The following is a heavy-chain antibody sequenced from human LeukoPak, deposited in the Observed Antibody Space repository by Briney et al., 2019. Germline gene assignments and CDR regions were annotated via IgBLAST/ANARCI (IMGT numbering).Heavy chain of an antibody. J-gene: IGHJ4*02. CDR1: GLTVSSNY. CDR3: ARGVRYFDWLLPPLDD. D-gene: IGHD3-9*01. CDR2: IYSGGST. Sequence: GGSLRLSCAASGLTVSSNYMSWVRQAPGKGLEWVSVIYSGGSTYYADSVKGRFTISRDNSKNTLYLQMNSLRAEDTAVYYCARGVRYFDWLLPPLDDWGQGTLVTVSS. V-gene: IGHV3-66*02.